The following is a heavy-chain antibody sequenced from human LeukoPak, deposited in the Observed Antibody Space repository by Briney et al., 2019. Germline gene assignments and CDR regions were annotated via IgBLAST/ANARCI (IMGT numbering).Heavy chain of an antibody. Sequence: GGSLRLSCAASGFTFSSYWMHWVRQAPGKGLVWVSRINSDGSSTSYADSVKGRFTISRDNAKNTLYLQMNSLRAEDTAVYYCAKARRVISGSGWEYYFDYWGQGALVTVSS. CDR2: INSDGSST. V-gene: IGHV3-74*01. CDR1: GFTFSSYW. CDR3: AKARRVISGSGWEYYFDY. D-gene: IGHD6-19*01. J-gene: IGHJ4*02.